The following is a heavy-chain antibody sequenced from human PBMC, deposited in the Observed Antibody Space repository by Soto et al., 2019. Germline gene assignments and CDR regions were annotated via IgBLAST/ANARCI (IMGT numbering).Heavy chain of an antibody. Sequence: ASVKVSCKASGYTFTSSGTNWVRQAPGQGLEWMGIINPRNGKTTYAQKFQGRVTMTSDTSTATMYMELNGLKSDDTAIYLCVRSGFDFWGPGTLVTVSS. D-gene: IGHD2-8*02. CDR2: INPRNGKT. J-gene: IGHJ4*02. V-gene: IGHV1-18*01. CDR1: GYTFTSSG. CDR3: VRSGFDF.